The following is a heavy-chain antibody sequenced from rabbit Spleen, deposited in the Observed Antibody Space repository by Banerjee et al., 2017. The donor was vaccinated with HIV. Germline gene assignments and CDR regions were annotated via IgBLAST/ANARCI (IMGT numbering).Heavy chain of an antibody. Sequence: LEESGGGLVKPGGNLTLTCTVSGFSFSNNWICWVRQAPGKGLEWIACIDSNDGATDYANWPKGRFTISKTSSTTVTLQMTSLTAADTATYFCARDLVAVIGWNFSLWGPGTLVTVS. J-gene: IGHJ4*01. CDR2: IDSNDGAT. CDR1: GFSFSNNW. V-gene: IGHV1S45*01. CDR3: ARDLVAVIGWNFSL. D-gene: IGHD1-1*01.